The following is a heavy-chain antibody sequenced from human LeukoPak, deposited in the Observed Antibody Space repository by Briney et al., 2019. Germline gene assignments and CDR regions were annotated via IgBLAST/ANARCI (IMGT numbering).Heavy chain of an antibody. J-gene: IGHJ4*02. V-gene: IGHV4-31*03. CDR2: IYYSGST. CDR1: GRSISSGGYY. Sequence: PSETLSLTCTVSGRSISSGGYYWSWIRQHPGKGLEWFGYIYYSGSTYYNPSLKSRVTISVDTSKNQFSLKLSSVTAADTAVYYCAKIPRTYYYDSSGWGQGTLVTVSS. D-gene: IGHD3-22*01. CDR3: AKIPRTYYYDSSG.